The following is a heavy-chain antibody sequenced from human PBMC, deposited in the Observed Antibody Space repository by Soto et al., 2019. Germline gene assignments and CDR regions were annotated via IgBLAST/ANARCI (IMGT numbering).Heavy chain of an antibody. CDR1: GFTFSSYD. Sequence: ELQLVESGGGLVQPGGSLKLSCAASGFTFSSYDMDWVRQAPGKGLEWLSRISGSSNTMYYADSVKGRFTISRDNAKNALYLQMNSLRDEDTAVYYCATINYEFIGYYAMRLWGQGTTVTVSS. CDR2: ISGSSNTM. J-gene: IGHJ6*02. D-gene: IGHD3-3*01. CDR3: ATINYEFIGYYAMRL. V-gene: IGHV3-48*02.